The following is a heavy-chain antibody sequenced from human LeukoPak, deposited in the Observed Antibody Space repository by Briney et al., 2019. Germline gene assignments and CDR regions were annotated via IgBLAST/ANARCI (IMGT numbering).Heavy chain of an antibody. Sequence: GASVKVSCKASGYTFTGYYMHWVRQAPGQGLERMGWINPNSGGTNYAQKFQGRVTMTRDTSISTAYMELSRLRSDDTAVYYCAREIAAAGIAFDAFDIWGQGTMVTVSS. CDR1: GYTFTGYY. J-gene: IGHJ3*02. D-gene: IGHD6-13*01. CDR3: AREIAAAGIAFDAFDI. V-gene: IGHV1-2*02. CDR2: INPNSGGT.